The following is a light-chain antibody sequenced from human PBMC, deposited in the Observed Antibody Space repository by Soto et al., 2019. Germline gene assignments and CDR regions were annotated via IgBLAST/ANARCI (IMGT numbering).Light chain of an antibody. CDR1: SSDVGGYNY. Sequence: QSALTQPASVSGSPGQSITISCTGTSSDVGGYNYVSWYQQHPGKAPKLMIYEVSNRPSGVSNRFSGSKSGNTASLTISGLQAEDEADYYCVSWDDSLNAWVFGGGTKVTVL. V-gene: IGLV2-14*01. CDR3: VSWDDSLNAWV. CDR2: EVS. J-gene: IGLJ3*02.